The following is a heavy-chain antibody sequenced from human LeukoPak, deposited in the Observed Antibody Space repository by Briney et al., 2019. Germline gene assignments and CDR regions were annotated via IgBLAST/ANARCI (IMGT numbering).Heavy chain of an antibody. D-gene: IGHD3-10*01. Sequence: SETLSLTCTVSGGSISSSSYYWGWIRQPPGKGLEWIGSIYYSGSTYYNPSLKSRVTISVDTSKNQFSLKLSSVTAADTAVYYCASYVLLWFGELERDLWGQGTLVTVSS. J-gene: IGHJ4*02. CDR1: GGSISSSSYY. V-gene: IGHV4-39*01. CDR2: IYYSGST. CDR3: ASYVLLWFGELERDL.